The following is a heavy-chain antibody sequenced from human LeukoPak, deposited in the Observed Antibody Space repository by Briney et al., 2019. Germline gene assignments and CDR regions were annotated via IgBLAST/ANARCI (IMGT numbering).Heavy chain of an antibody. CDR1: KFTFSNYG. CDR3: ARSHSSGWYDPTYYGMDV. D-gene: IGHD6-19*01. V-gene: IGHV3-21*01. CDR2: ISSSSSYI. J-gene: IGHJ6*02. Sequence: GGPLRLSCAASKFTFSNYGMYWVRQAPGKGLEWVSSISSSSSYIYYADSVKGRFTISRDNAKNSLYLQMNSLRAEDTAVYYCARSHSSGWYDPTYYGMDVWGQGTTVTVSS.